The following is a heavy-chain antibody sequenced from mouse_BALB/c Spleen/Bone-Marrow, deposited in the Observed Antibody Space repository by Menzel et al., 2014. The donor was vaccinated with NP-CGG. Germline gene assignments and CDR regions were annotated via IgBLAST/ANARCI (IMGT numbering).Heavy chain of an antibody. V-gene: IGHV5-12-1*01. Sequence: EVKLVESGGGSVKPGGSLKLSCAASGFAFSSYDMSWVRQTPEKRLVWVAYISRGGGNTYYPDTVKGRLNLSRDNAKNTLYLQRSSLKSDDTAMYYCARPLYYYGSSPFYAMDFWGQGTSVTVSS. D-gene: IGHD1-1*01. CDR2: ISRGGGNT. CDR3: ARPLYYYGSSPFYAMDF. CDR1: GFAFSSYD. J-gene: IGHJ4*01.